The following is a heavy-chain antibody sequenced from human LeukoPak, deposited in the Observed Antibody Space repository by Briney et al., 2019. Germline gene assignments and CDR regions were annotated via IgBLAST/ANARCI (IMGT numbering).Heavy chain of an antibody. CDR2: IIPIFGTA. CDR1: GGTFSSYA. J-gene: IGHJ3*02. D-gene: IGHD6-13*01. Sequence: SVKVSCKASGGTFSSYAISWVRQAPGQGLEWMGGIIPIFGTANYAQKFQGRVTITADKSTSTAYMELSRLRSDDTAVYYCARERSPAAAGTYDAFDIWGQGTMVTVSS. CDR3: ARERSPAAAGTYDAFDI. V-gene: IGHV1-69*06.